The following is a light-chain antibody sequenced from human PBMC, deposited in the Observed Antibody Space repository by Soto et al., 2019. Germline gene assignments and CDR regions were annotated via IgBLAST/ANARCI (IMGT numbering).Light chain of an antibody. Sequence: EIVLKQSPGPLSLSPGERATLSCQASPSGYSRYLAWYQQKPGQAPRLLISGASTRATGIPDRFSGSGSGTDFTLTISRLEPEDFAVYYCQQYGNSRWTFGQGTKVEIK. CDR3: QQYGNSRWT. CDR1: PSGYSRY. V-gene: IGKV3-20*01. CDR2: GAS. J-gene: IGKJ1*01.